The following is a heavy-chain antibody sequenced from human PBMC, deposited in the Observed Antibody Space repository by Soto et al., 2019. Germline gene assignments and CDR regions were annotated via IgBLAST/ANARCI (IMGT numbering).Heavy chain of an antibody. Sequence: ASVKVSCKASGYTFTSYDITWVRQATGQGLEWMGWMNPNSGNTGYAQKFQGRVTMTRNTSIGTAYMELSSLRSEDTAVYCCATERWEDAFDIWGQGTMVTVSS. CDR1: GYTFTSYD. CDR3: ATERWEDAFDI. J-gene: IGHJ3*02. V-gene: IGHV1-8*01. D-gene: IGHD1-26*01. CDR2: MNPNSGNT.